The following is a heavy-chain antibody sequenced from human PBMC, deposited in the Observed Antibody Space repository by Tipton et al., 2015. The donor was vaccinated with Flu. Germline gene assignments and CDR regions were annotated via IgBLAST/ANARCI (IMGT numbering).Heavy chain of an antibody. CDR2: LHSTGST. CDR3: ARERGGFGALDY. Sequence: LRLSCTVSGGSIDSGNYFWTWIRQPAGGGLEWVGRLHSTGSTYYNPSLKSRLTISLDVSNNQFSLKLNSVTAADTAIYYCARERGGFGALDYWGQGTLLTVSS. V-gene: IGHV4-61*02. J-gene: IGHJ4*02. CDR1: GGSIDSGNYF. D-gene: IGHD3-10*01.